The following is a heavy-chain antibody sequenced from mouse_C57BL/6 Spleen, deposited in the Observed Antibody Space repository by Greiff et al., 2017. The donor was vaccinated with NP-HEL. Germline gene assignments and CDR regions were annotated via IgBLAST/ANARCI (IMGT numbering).Heavy chain of an antibody. CDR2: ISSGGDYI. CDR1: GFTFSSYA. CDR3: TRDLFLDSNYDAMDY. D-gene: IGHD2-5*01. V-gene: IGHV5-9-1*02. J-gene: IGHJ4*01. Sequence: EVKVVESGEGLVKPGGSLKLSCAASGFTFSSYAMSWVRQTPEKRLEWVAYISSGGDYIYYADTVKGRFTISRDNARNTLYLQMSSLKSEDTAMYYCTRDLFLDSNYDAMDYWGQGTSVTVSS.